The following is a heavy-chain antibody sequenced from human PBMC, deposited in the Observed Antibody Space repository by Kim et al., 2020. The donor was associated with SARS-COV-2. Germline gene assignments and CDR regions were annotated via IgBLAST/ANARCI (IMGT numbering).Heavy chain of an antibody. CDR2: ISYDGSNK. CDR1: GFTFSSYA. V-gene: IGHV3-30*04. D-gene: IGHD2-2*01. CDR3: ARYRASHYFDY. J-gene: IGHJ4*02. Sequence: GGSLRLSCAASGFTFSSYAMHWVRQAPGKGLEWVAVISYDGSNKYYADSVKGRFTISRDNSKNTLYLQMNSLRAEDTAVYYCARYRASHYFDYCGQGTLV.